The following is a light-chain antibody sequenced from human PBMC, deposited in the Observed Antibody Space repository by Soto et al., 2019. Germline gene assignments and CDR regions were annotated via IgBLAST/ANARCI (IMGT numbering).Light chain of an antibody. CDR3: QHRSNWPQT. CDR2: DAS. J-gene: IGKJ3*01. V-gene: IGKV3-11*01. CDR1: QSLTSS. Sequence: EIVLTQSPATLSLSPGERATLSCRASQSLTSSRPWFQQKPGRAPRLPIYDASNRATGIQARFSGSGSGTDFPLTISSLEPEDVAVYYCQHRSNWPQTFGPGTKVDIK.